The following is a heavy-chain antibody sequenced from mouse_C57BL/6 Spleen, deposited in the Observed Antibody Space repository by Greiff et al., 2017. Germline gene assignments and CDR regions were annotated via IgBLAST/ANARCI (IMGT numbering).Heavy chain of an antibody. D-gene: IGHD2-4*01. Sequence: EVKLMESGGDLVKPGGSLKLSCAASGFTFSSYGMSWVRQTPDKRLEWVATISSGGSYTYYPDSVKGRFTISRDNAKNTLYLQMSSLKSEDTAMYYCARQLYDYVAMDYWGQGTSVTVSS. J-gene: IGHJ4*01. V-gene: IGHV5-6*01. CDR1: GFTFSSYG. CDR2: ISSGGSYT. CDR3: ARQLYDYVAMDY.